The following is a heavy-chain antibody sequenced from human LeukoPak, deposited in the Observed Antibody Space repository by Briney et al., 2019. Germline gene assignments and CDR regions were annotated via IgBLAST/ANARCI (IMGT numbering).Heavy chain of an antibody. Sequence: GGSLRLSCAASGFTFSSYSMNWVRQAPGKGLEWVSSISSSSSYIYYADSVKGRFTISRDNAKNSLYLQMNSLRAEDTAVYYCARDGKGLAYYFDYWGQGTLVTVSS. J-gene: IGHJ4*02. CDR3: ARDGKGLAYYFDY. D-gene: IGHD6-19*01. CDR1: GFTFSSYS. CDR2: ISSSSSYI. V-gene: IGHV3-21*01.